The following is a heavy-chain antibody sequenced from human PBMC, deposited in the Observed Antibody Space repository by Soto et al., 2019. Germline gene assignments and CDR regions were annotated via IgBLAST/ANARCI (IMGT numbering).Heavy chain of an antibody. V-gene: IGHV4-59*08. D-gene: IGHD3-22*01. CDR2: IYYSGST. CDR1: GGSISSYY. J-gene: IGHJ6*02. Sequence: PSETLSLTCTVSGGSISSYYWSWIRQPPGTGLEWIGYIYYSGSTNYNPSLKSRVTISVDTSKNQFSLKLSSVTAADTAVYYCARHRRFYDSSGYYAHSYYYYGMDVWGQGTTVT. CDR3: ARHRRFYDSSGYYAHSYYYYGMDV.